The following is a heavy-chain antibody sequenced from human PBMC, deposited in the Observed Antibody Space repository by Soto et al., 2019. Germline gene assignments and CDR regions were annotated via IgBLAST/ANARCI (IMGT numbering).Heavy chain of an antibody. CDR2: IIPIFGTA. D-gene: IGHD5-12*01. CDR3: ARVVSVEMATPYYYYYGMDV. Sequence: GASVKVSCKASGGTFSSYAISWVRQAPGQGLEWMGGIIPIFGTANYAQKFQGRVTITADESTSTAYMELSSLRSEDTAVYYCARVVSVEMATPYYYYYGMDVWGQGTTVTVSS. V-gene: IGHV1-69*13. CDR1: GGTFSSYA. J-gene: IGHJ6*02.